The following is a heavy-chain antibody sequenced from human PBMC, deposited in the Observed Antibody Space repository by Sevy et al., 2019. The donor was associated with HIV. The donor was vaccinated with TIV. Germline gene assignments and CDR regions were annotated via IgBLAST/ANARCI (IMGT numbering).Heavy chain of an antibody. CDR3: ARDGIRRDYWHGLDV. CDR2: IYRSGRS. D-gene: IGHD2-8*02. V-gene: IGHV4-61*02. CDR1: GDSINNGNHW. Sequence: SETLSLTCTVSGDSINNGNHWWSWVRQPAGKGLEWSGRIYRSGRSIMYNPSLERRVTISVDTSKNQFSLKVTSVIAADTAIYYCARDGIRRDYWHGLDVWGQGTTVTVSS. J-gene: IGHJ6*02.